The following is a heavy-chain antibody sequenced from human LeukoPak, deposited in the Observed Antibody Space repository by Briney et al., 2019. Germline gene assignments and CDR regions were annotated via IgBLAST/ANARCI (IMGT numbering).Heavy chain of an antibody. V-gene: IGHV4-39*01. CDR3: ARAFRMYALHNWFDP. CDR1: GVSISSSNSY. CDR2: IYYSGNT. Sequence: SETLSLTCTVSGVSISSSNSYWGWIRQPPGKGLEWIGSIYYSGNTYYNASLKSQVSISIDTSKNQFSLKLTSVTAADTAVYYCARAFRMYALHNWFDPWGQGTLVTVSS. J-gene: IGHJ5*02. D-gene: IGHD2-8*01.